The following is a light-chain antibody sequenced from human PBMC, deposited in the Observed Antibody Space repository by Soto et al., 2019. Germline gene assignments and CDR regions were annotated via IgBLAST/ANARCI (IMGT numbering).Light chain of an antibody. CDR3: GSYTSSNTLV. Sequence: QSVLTRPASVSGSPGQSITISCTGTSSDVGGYNYVSWYQHHPGKAPKLIIYDVTTRPSGVSNRFSASKSGNTASLTISRLQAEDEADYYCGSYTSSNTLVFGTGTKLTVL. CDR2: DVT. V-gene: IGLV2-14*03. CDR1: SSDVGGYNY. J-gene: IGLJ1*01.